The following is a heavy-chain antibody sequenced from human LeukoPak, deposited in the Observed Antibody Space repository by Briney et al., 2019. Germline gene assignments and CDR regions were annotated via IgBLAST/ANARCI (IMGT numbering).Heavy chain of an antibody. CDR2: ISSSSSYI. V-gene: IGHV3-21*01. CDR1: GFTFSSYS. J-gene: IGHJ6*02. CDR3: ARPVRGVRQQLLSNYYYYYGMDV. D-gene: IGHD3-10*01. Sequence: GGSLRLSCAASGFTFSSYSMNWVRQAPGKGLEWVSSISSSSSYIYYADSVKGRFTISRDNAKNSLYLQMNSLRAEDTAVYYCARPVRGVRQQLLSNYYYYYGMDVWGQGTTVTVSS.